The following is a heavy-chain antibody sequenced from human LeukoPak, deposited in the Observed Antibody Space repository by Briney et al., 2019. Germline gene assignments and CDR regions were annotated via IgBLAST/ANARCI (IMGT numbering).Heavy chain of an antibody. D-gene: IGHD6-13*01. J-gene: IGHJ4*02. V-gene: IGHV4-4*02. Sequence: SETLSLTCAVSGGSISSSNWWSWVRQPPGKGLEWIGEIYHSGSTNYNPSLKSRVTISVDKSKNQFSLKLSSVTAADTAVYYCARWAAAGSPAIFDYWGQGTLVTVSS. CDR3: ARWAAAGSPAIFDY. CDR1: GGSISSSNW. CDR2: IYHSGST.